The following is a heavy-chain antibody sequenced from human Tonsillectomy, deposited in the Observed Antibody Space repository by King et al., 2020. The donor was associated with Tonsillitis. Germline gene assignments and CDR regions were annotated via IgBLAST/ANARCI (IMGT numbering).Heavy chain of an antibody. J-gene: IGHJ6*02. CDR2: ISWNSGSI. V-gene: IGHV3-9*01. CDR3: AKDSGPWERLGEGYYYGMDV. CDR1: GFTFDDYA. Sequence: VQLVESGGGLVQPGRSLRLSCAASGFTFDDYAMHWVRQAPGKGLEWVSGISWNSGSIGYADSVKGRFTISRDNAKNSLYLQMNSLRAEDTALYYCAKDSGPWERLGEGYYYGMDVWGHGTTVTVSS. D-gene: IGHD1-26*01.